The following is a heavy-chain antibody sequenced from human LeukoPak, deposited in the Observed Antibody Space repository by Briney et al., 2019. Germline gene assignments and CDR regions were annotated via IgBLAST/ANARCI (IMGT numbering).Heavy chain of an antibody. CDR1: GGSFSGYY. Sequence: SETLSLTCAVYGGSFSGYYWSWIRQPPGKGLEWIGEINHSGSTNYNPSLKSRVTISVDTSKNQFSLKLGSVTAADTAVYYCARHPGGYGDYGMDVWGKGTTVTVSS. J-gene: IGHJ6*04. V-gene: IGHV4-34*01. CDR3: ARHPGGYGDYGMDV. D-gene: IGHD4-17*01. CDR2: INHSGST.